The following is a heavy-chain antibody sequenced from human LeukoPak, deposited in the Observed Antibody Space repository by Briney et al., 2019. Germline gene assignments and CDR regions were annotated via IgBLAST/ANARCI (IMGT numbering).Heavy chain of an antibody. CDR3: ARVSPSGSRAFDY. J-gene: IGHJ4*02. V-gene: IGHV1-2*02. CDR1: GYTFTGYN. CDR2: INPNSGGT. Sequence: GASVKVSCMASGYTFTGYNIHWVRQAPGQGLEWMAWINPNSGGTDYAQKFQGRVTMTRGTSNTTAYMELSSLRSDDTAVYYCARVSPSGSRAFDYWGQGTLVTVSS. D-gene: IGHD3-10*01.